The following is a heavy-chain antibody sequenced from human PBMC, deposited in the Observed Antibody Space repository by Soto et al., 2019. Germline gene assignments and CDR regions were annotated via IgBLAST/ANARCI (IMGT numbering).Heavy chain of an antibody. J-gene: IGHJ4*02. CDR1: GGSFTSNNW. V-gene: IGHV4-4*01. D-gene: IGHD1-7*01. CDR2: IYRTGST. CDR3: ASRDPGTSVDY. Sequence: QVQLQESGPGLVKPSGTLSLTCAVSGGSFTSNNWWTWVRQPPGQGLAWIGEIYRTGSTNSNPSLKGPATISLDNADNQFSLTVTSLTAADTAGYCCASRDPGTSVDYWGQGTLVTVAS.